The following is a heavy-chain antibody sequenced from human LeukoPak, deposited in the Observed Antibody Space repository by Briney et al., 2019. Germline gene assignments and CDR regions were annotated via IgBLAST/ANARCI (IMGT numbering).Heavy chain of an antibody. D-gene: IGHD2-2*01. V-gene: IGHV1-46*01. CDR2: INPSGGST. CDR1: GYTFTSYY. J-gene: IGHJ4*01. CDR3: ATRRYCSSTSYPGDEVIFDY. Sequence: ASVKVSCKASGYTFTSYYMHRVRQAPGQGLEWMGIINPSGGSTSYAQKFQGRVTMTRDTSTSTVYMELSSLRSEDTAVYYCATRRYCSSTSYPGDEVIFDYWGQGTLVTVSS.